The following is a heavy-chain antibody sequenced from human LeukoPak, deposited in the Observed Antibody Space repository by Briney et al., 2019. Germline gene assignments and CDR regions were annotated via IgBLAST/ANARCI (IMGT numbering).Heavy chain of an antibody. CDR1: GYTFTSYG. D-gene: IGHD6-6*01. V-gene: IGHV1-18*01. CDR2: ISAYNGNT. Sequence: ASVKVSCKASGYTFTSYGISWVRQAPGQGLEWMGWISAYNGNTNYAQKLQGRVTMTTDTSTSTAYMELRSLRSDDTAVYYCAGEVEYSSSSYAFDIWGQGTMVTVSS. CDR3: AGEVEYSSSSYAFDI. J-gene: IGHJ3*02.